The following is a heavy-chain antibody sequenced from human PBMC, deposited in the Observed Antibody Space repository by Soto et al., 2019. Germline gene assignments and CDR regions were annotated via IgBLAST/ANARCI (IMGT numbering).Heavy chain of an antibody. CDR2: IWYDGRKQ. CDR1: GFTFSSYG. J-gene: IGHJ4*02. Sequence: QVQLVESGGGVVQPGRSLRLSCVATGFTFSSYGMNWVRQAPGKGLEWVAVIWYDGRKQYYADSVKGRFSISRDNSKDTLYLQMNSLRAEDTAVYYCARDVVGYCRSSTCENSDYWGQGTLVTVSS. D-gene: IGHD2-2*01. V-gene: IGHV3-33*01. CDR3: ARDVVGYCRSSTCENSDY.